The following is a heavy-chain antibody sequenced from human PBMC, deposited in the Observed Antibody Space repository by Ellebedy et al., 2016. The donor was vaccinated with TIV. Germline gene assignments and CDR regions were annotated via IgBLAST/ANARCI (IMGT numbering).Heavy chain of an antibody. J-gene: IGHJ4*02. CDR3: ANDSGRSSHFRTCGDY. D-gene: IGHD1-1*01. Sequence: AASVKVSCKASGYTFTSYGISWVRQAPAQGLAWMGCMSTYDGNTNYAQNLQGRVTMTTDTSTGTVYMELRSLISDDTAVYYCANDSGRSSHFRTCGDYWGQGTLVTVSS. CDR2: MSTYDGNT. CDR1: GYTFTSYG. V-gene: IGHV1-18*01.